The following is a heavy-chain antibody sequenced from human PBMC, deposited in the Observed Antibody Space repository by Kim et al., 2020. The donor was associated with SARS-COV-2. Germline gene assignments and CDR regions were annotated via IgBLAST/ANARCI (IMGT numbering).Heavy chain of an antibody. D-gene: IGHD3-16*01. CDR3: VRDRMGGAFDI. V-gene: IGHV3-48*02. J-gene: IGHJ3*02. CDR1: GFTFSAYD. Sequence: GGSLRLSCATSGFTFSAYDMNWVRQAPGNGLEWLSFITKSSATIYYADSVQGRFTISRDKAKNSLYLQMNSLRDEDTALYYCVRDRMGGAFDIWGQGTMVTVSS. CDR2: ITKSSATI.